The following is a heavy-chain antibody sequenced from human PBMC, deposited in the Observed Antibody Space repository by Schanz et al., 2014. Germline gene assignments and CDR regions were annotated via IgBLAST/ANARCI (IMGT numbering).Heavy chain of an antibody. CDR2: ISYDGNNQ. V-gene: IGHV3-30*19. CDR3: ARPIYDLWSGSFDY. CDR1: GFSFSSYG. D-gene: IGHD3-3*01. J-gene: IGHJ4*02. Sequence: QVQLVESGGGVVQPGKSLRLSCAASGFSFSSYGIHWVRQAPGKGLEWVAFISYDGNNQYYADSVKGRFTISRDNSKNTLYLQMNSLRAEDTAVYYCARPIYDLWSGSFDYWGQGTLVTVSS.